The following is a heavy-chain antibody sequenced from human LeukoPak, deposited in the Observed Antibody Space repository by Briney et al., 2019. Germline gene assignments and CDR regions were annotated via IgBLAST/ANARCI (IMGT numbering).Heavy chain of an antibody. CDR2: INPNSGGT. D-gene: IGHD6-13*01. CDR3: ARDPPQQLVPFDY. Sequence: ALVKVSCKASGYTFTGYYMHWVRQAPGQGLEWMGWINPNSGGTNYAQKFQGRVTMTRDTSISTAYMELSRLRSDDTAVYYCARDPPQQLVPFDYWGQGTLVTVPS. J-gene: IGHJ4*02. V-gene: IGHV1-2*02. CDR1: GYTFTGYY.